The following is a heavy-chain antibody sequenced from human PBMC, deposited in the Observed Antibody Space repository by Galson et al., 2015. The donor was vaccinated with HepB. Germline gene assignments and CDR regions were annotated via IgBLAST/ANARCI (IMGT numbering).Heavy chain of an antibody. CDR2: IIPIFGTA. D-gene: IGHD6-19*01. J-gene: IGHJ6*02. CDR3: ARVGKASVAGKGRGYYYYYGMDA. V-gene: IGHV1-69*13. Sequence: SVKVSCKASGGTFSSYAISWVRQAPGQGLEWMGGIIPIFGTANYAQKFQGRVTITADESTSTAYMELSSLRSEDTAVYYCARVGKASVAGKGRGYYYYYGMDAWGQGTLVTVSS. CDR1: GGTFSSYA.